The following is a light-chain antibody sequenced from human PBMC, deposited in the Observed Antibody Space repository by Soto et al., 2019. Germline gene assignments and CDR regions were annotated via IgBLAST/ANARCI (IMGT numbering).Light chain of an antibody. Sequence: QSVLTQPPSASWSPGQSVAISCTGTSSDVGGYNYVSWYQQHPGKAPKLMIYEVSKRPSGVPDRFSGSKSGNTASLTVSGLQAEDDADYYCSSYAGSTNYVFGTGTKVTVL. J-gene: IGLJ1*01. CDR1: SSDVGGYNY. CDR3: SSYAGSTNYV. CDR2: EVS. V-gene: IGLV2-8*01.